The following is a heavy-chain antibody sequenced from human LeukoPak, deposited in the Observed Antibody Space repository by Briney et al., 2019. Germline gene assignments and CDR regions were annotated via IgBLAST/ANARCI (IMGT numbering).Heavy chain of an antibody. V-gene: IGHV4-61*02. D-gene: IGHD5-18*01. J-gene: IGHJ4*02. CDR2: IYTSGST. CDR3: AREASDSYGYHWDY. CDR1: GGSISSGSYY. Sequence: SQTLSLTCTVSGGSISSGSYYWSWIRQPAGKGLEWIGRIYTSGSTNYNPSLKSRVTISVDTSKNQFSLKLSSVTAADTAVYYCAREASDSYGYHWDYWGQGTLVTVSS.